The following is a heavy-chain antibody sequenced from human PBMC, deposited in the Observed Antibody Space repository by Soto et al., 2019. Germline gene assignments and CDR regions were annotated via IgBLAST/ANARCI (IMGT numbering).Heavy chain of an antibody. CDR2: IWYDGSNK. Sequence: QVQLVESGGGVVQPGRSLRLSCAASGFTFSSYGMHWVRQAPGKGLEWVAVIWYDGSNKYYADSVKGRFTISRDNSKNTLYLQMNSLRAEDTAVYYCASHGGYSSSWDVFDYWGQGTLVTVSS. CDR1: GFTFSSYG. D-gene: IGHD6-13*01. CDR3: ASHGGYSSSWDVFDY. J-gene: IGHJ4*02. V-gene: IGHV3-33*01.